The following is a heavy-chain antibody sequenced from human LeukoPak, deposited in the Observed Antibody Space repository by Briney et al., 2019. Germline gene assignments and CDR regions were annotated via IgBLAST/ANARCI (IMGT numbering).Heavy chain of an antibody. CDR1: GSSISSYY. D-gene: IGHD6-13*01. J-gene: IGHJ6*04. Sequence: PSETLSLTCTVSGSSISSYYWSWIRQPPGKGLEWIGYIYYSGSTNYNPSLTSRVTISVDTSKNHFSLKPSSVTAADAAVYSCARDLGSSSLAVWGKGTTVTVSS. V-gene: IGHV4-59*01. CDR3: ARDLGSSSLAV. CDR2: IYYSGST.